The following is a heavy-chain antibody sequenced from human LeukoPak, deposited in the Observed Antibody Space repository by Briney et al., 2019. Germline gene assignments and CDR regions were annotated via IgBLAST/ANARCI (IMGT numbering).Heavy chain of an antibody. Sequence: GGSLRLSCEASGFTFSRFAMSWVRQAPGKGLEWVSSISGSNRTTYYADSVKGRFTISRDNSKNILYLQMNSLRADDTALYYCAKDGNYLDSSGYLIPFDYWGLGTLVTLSS. D-gene: IGHD3-22*01. J-gene: IGHJ4*02. V-gene: IGHV3-23*01. CDR1: GFTFSRFA. CDR3: AKDGNYLDSSGYLIPFDY. CDR2: ISGSNRTT.